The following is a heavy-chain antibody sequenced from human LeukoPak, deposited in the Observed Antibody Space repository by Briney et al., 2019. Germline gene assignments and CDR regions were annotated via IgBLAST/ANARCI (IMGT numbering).Heavy chain of an antibody. V-gene: IGHV4-59*01. CDR3: ARDSLRGYYYYGMDV. D-gene: IGHD3-10*01. CDR2: IYYSGST. Sequence: PSETLSLTCTVSGGSISSYYWSWIRQPPGKGLEWIGYIYYSGSTNYNPSLKSRVTISVDTSKNQFSLKLSSVTAADTAVYYCARDSLRGYYYYGMDVWGQGTTVTVSS. J-gene: IGHJ6*02. CDR1: GGSISSYY.